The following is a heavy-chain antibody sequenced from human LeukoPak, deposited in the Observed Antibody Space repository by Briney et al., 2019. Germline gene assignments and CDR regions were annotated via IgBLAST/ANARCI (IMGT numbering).Heavy chain of an antibody. CDR2: IIPIFSTA. CDR3: ARDGPTGGYGDYGMDV. CDR1: GGTFSSYA. J-gene: IGHJ6*04. V-gene: IGHV1-69*13. D-gene: IGHD4-17*01. Sequence: WASVKVSCKASGGTFSSYAISWVRQAPGQGLEWMGGIIPIFSTANYAQKFQGRVTITADESTSTAYMELSSLRSEDTAVYYCARDGPTGGYGDYGMDVWGKGTTVTVSS.